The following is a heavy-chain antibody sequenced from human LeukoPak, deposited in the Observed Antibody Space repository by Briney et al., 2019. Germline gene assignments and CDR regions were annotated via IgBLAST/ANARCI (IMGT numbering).Heavy chain of an antibody. CDR3: ARVYDSSGYYYNYYFDY. V-gene: IGHV4-30-4*08. CDR2: IYYSGST. D-gene: IGHD3-22*01. J-gene: IGHJ4*02. CDR1: GGSFSGYY. Sequence: PSETLSLTCAVYGGSFSGYYWSWIRQPPGKGLEWIGYIYYSGSTYYNPSLKSRVTISVDTSKNQFSLKLSSVTAADTAVNYCARVYDSSGYYYNYYFDYWGQGTLVTVSS.